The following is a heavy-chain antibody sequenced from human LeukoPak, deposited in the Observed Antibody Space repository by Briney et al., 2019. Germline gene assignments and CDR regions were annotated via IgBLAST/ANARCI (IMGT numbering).Heavy chain of an antibody. CDR2: IYSGVST. Sequence: SETLSLTCTVSGGSIYNYYWNWIRQPAGKGLEWIGRIYSGVSTDYDPSLKSRVTMSVDTSKNQFSLQLNSLTAADTAIYYCARGAVVGVWGQGTLVTVSS. CDR1: GGSIYNYY. V-gene: IGHV4-4*07. CDR3: ARGAVVGV. D-gene: IGHD1-26*01. J-gene: IGHJ3*01.